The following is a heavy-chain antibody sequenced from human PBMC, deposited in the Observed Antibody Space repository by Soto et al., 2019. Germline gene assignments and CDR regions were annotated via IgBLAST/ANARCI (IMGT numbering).Heavy chain of an antibody. CDR2: ISGSGGST. Sequence: PGGSLRLSCAASGFTFSSYAMSWVRQAPGKGLEWVSAISGSGGSTYYADSVKGRFTISRDNSKNTLYLQMNSLRAEDTAVYYCANHINDVFWSFKYYFDYWGQGTLVTVSS. J-gene: IGHJ4*02. V-gene: IGHV3-23*01. D-gene: IGHD3-9*01. CDR1: GFTFSSYA. CDR3: ANHINDVFWSFKYYFDY.